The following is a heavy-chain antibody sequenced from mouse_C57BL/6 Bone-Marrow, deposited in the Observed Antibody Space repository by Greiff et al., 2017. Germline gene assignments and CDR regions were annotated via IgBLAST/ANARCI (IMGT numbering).Heavy chain of an antibody. V-gene: IGHV8-8*01. CDR2: IWWDDDK. J-gene: IGHJ2*01. D-gene: IGHD1-1*01. CDR1: GFSLSTFGMG. CDR3: AVYYYGSSYIFDY. Sequence: QVTLKECGPGILQPSQTLSLTCSFSGFSLSTFGMGVGWIRQPSGKGLEWLAHIWWDDDKYYNPALKSRLTISKDTSKNQVFLKIANVDTADTATYYCAVYYYGSSYIFDYWGQGTTLTVSS.